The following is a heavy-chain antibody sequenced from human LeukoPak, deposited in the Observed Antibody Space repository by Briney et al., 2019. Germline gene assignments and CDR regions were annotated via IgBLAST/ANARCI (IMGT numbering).Heavy chain of an antibody. J-gene: IGHJ4*02. CDR2: INHSGST. CDR1: GGSFSGYY. CDR3: VRHDGRGGATMGALDS. D-gene: IGHD5-12*01. Sequence: SETLSLTCAVYGGSFSGYYWSWIRQPPGKGLEWIGEINHSGSTNYNPSLKSRVTISVDTSKNQFSLQLNSVTAADTAVYCCVRHDGRGGATMGALDSWGQGSLVTVSS. V-gene: IGHV4-34*01.